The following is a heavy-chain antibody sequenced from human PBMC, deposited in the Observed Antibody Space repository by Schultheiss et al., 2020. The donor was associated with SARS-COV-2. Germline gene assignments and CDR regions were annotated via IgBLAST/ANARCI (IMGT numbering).Heavy chain of an antibody. D-gene: IGHD3-3*01. Sequence: GGSLRLSCAASGLTVSSNYMSWIRQAPGKGLEWVSYISRSGKTIYYADSVKGRFTISRDNAKNSLYLEMNSLRAEDTAVYYCARDLSQSDLWSGDYYYYGMDVWGQGTTGTVSS. CDR3: ARDLSQSDLWSGDYYYYGMDV. J-gene: IGHJ6*01. V-gene: IGHV3-11*01. CDR1: GLTVSSNY. CDR2: ISRSGKTI.